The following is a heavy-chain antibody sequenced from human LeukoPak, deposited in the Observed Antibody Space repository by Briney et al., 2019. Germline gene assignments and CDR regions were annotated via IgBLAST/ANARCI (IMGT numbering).Heavy chain of an antibody. Sequence: GASVKVSCKASGYTFTGYYMHWVRQAPGQRLEWMGWINAGNGNTKYSQKFQGRVTITRDTSASTAYMELSSLGSEDTAVYYCARDHNIVAPFDYWGQGTQVTVSS. D-gene: IGHD5-12*01. CDR1: GYTFTGYY. J-gene: IGHJ4*02. CDR3: ARDHNIVAPFDY. CDR2: INAGNGNT. V-gene: IGHV1-3*01.